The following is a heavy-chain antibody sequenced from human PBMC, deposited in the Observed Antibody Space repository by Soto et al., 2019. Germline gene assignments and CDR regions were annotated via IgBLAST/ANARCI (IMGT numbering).Heavy chain of an antibody. V-gene: IGHV1-18*01. J-gene: IGHJ4*02. D-gene: IGHD3-22*01. CDR1: GYTFTSYG. Sequence: QVQLVQSGAEVTKPGASVKVSCKASGYTFTSYGISWVRQAPGQGLEWMGWISAYNGNTNYAQKLQGRVTMTTDTSKSPAYMEMRSLRSDDTAVYYCARVLDYYDSSGYYYGGDYWGQGTLVTVSS. CDR2: ISAYNGNT. CDR3: ARVLDYYDSSGYYYGGDY.